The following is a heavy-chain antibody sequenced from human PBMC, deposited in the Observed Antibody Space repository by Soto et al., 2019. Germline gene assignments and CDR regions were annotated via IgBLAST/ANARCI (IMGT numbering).Heavy chain of an antibody. D-gene: IGHD5-18*01. V-gene: IGHV5-51*01. CDR1: GYSFTKYW. Sequence: PGESLKISCKGSGYSFTKYWISWVRQMPGKGLGWMGIIYPGDSDTRYSPSFQGQVTISADKSISTAYLQWSSLKASDTAMYYCARHGQRGYYYYGMDVWGQGTTVTVSS. CDR3: ARHGQRGYYYYGMDV. J-gene: IGHJ6*02. CDR2: IYPGDSDT.